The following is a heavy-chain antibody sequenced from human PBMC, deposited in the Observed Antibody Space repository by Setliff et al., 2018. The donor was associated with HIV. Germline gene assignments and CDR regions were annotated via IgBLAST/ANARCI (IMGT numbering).Heavy chain of an antibody. Sequence: GASVKVSCKASGYTFTDYYMHWVQQAPGKGLEWMGRADPEDGETIYAERFQGRVTITADTSTDTAYMEVSSLRSEDTAVYYCARAEFRYVEEYYFDYWGQGTLVTVSS. CDR1: GYTFTDYY. V-gene: IGHV1-69-2*01. D-gene: IGHD1-1*01. CDR2: ADPEDGET. J-gene: IGHJ4*02. CDR3: ARAEFRYVEEYYFDY.